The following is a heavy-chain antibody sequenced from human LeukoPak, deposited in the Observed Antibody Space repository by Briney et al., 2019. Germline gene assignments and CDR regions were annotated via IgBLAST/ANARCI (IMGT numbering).Heavy chain of an antibody. CDR1: GFTFSTCA. J-gene: IGHJ4*02. Sequence: GGSLRLSCAASGFTFSTCAMSWVRQAPGKGLEWVSTISGSGANTYYADSVRGRFTISRDNSKNTLYLHMNSLRAEDTAVYCCAKERAGYTNPYYFDYWGQGTLVTVSS. CDR3: AKERAGYTNPYYFDY. CDR2: ISGSGANT. D-gene: IGHD3-16*02. V-gene: IGHV3-23*01.